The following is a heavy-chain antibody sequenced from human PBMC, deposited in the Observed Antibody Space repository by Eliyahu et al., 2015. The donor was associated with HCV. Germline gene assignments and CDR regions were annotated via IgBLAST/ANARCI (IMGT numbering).Heavy chain of an antibody. D-gene: IGHD2-21*01. CDR2: ISSSSSYI. Sequence: EVQLVESGGGLVKPGGSLXLXCAASGFTFSSXSXNWVRQAPGKGLEWVSSISSSSSYIYYADSVKGRFTISRDNAKNSLYLQMNSLRAEDTAVYYCARDSYSSGWGQGTLVTVSS. V-gene: IGHV3-21*01. CDR3: ARDSYSSG. J-gene: IGHJ4*02. CDR1: GFTFSSXS.